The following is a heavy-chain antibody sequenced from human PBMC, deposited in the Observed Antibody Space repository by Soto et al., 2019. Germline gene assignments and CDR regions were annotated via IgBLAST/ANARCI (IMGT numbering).Heavy chain of an antibody. Sequence: PSETLSLTSTVSGGSISNYYWTWIRQPPGKKLEWIGYVFDTGSTNYNPSLKSRVTMSVDTSKNQFSLSLNSVTAADTAVYYCATPYNIYYGFHVWGQGTTVTVPS. V-gene: IGHV4-59*01. CDR3: ATPYNIYYGFHV. J-gene: IGHJ6*02. D-gene: IGHD1-20*01. CDR1: GGSISNYY. CDR2: VFDTGST.